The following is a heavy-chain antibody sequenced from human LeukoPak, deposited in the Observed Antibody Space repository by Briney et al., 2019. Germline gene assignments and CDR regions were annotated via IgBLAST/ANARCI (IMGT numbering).Heavy chain of an antibody. V-gene: IGHV3-74*01. Sequence: GGSLRVSCAAPGFTFSSYWMHWVRQAPGKGLVWVSRINSDGSSTSYADSVKGRFTISRDNAKNTLYLQMNSLRAEDTAVYYCTSGGYCSSTSCYRRRGYAFDIWGQGTMVTVSS. CDR3: TSGGYCSSTSCYRRRGYAFDI. D-gene: IGHD2-2*01. J-gene: IGHJ3*02. CDR2: INSDGSST. CDR1: GFTFSSYW.